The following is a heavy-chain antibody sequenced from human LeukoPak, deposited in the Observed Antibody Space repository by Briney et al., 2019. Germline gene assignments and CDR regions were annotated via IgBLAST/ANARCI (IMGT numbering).Heavy chain of an antibody. D-gene: IGHD5-12*01. J-gene: IGHJ4*02. Sequence: SETLSLTCAVYGGSFSGYYWSWIRRPPGKGLEWIGEINHSGSTNYNPSLKSRVTISVDTSKNQFSLKLSSVTAADTAVYYCARAETRGYDYYFDYWGQGTLVTVSS. CDR1: GGSFSGYY. CDR2: INHSGST. V-gene: IGHV4-34*01. CDR3: ARAETRGYDYYFDY.